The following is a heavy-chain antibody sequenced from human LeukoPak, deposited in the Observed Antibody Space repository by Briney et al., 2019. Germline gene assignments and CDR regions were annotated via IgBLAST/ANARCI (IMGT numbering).Heavy chain of an antibody. Sequence: GGSLRLSCAASGFIFSSYGMHWVRQGPGKGLEWVSAISTSGGSTYYADSVKGRFTISRDNSKNTLYLQMNSLRAEDTAVYYCAKEGAVAGTLIDYWGQGSLVTVSS. CDR3: AKEGAVAGTLIDY. D-gene: IGHD6-19*01. CDR2: ISTSGGST. V-gene: IGHV3-23*01. CDR1: GFIFSSYG. J-gene: IGHJ4*02.